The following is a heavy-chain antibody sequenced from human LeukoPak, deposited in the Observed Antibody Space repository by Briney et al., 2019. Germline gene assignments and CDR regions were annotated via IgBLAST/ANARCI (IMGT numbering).Heavy chain of an antibody. CDR3: ARGATEYSSSWPVDP. D-gene: IGHD6-13*01. Sequence: SETLSLTCTVSGGSISSSSYYWGWIRQPPGKGLEWIGSIYYSGSTYYNPSLKSRVTISVDTSKNQFSLKLSSVTAADTAVYYCARGATEYSSSWPVDPWGQGTLVTVSS. V-gene: IGHV4-39*07. J-gene: IGHJ5*02. CDR2: IYYSGST. CDR1: GGSISSSSYY.